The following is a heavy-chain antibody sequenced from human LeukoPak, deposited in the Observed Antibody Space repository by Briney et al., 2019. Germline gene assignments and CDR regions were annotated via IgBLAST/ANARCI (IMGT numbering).Heavy chain of an antibody. J-gene: IGHJ4*02. CDR3: ASAGGDFWSGYYTMDY. CDR2: IDSGGST. Sequence: GGSLRLACAASGFSVSYTYMNWVRQAPGKGLEWASLIDSGGSTYFADSVKDRFTISRDNSKNTLYLQMNSLRAEDTAVYYCASAGGDFWSGYYTMDYWGQGTLVTVSS. V-gene: IGHV3-66*01. CDR1: GFSVSYTY. D-gene: IGHD3-3*01.